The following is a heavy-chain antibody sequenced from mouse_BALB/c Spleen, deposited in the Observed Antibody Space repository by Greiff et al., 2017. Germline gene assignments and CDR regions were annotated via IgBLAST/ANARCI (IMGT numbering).Heavy chain of an antibody. J-gene: IGHJ4*01. CDR3: ARAYYRYDVDAMDY. CDR2: IWAGGST. D-gene: IGHD2-14*01. Sequence: VKLVESGPGLVAPSQSLSITCTVSGFSLTSYGVHWVRQPPGKGLEWLGVIWAGGSTNYNSALMSRLSISKDNSKSQVFLKMNSLQTDDTAMYYGARAYYRYDVDAMDYWGQGTSVTVSS. CDR1: GFSLTSYG. V-gene: IGHV2-9*02.